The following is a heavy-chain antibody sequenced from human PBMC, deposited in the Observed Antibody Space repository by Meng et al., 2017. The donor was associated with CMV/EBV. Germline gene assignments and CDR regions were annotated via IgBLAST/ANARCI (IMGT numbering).Heavy chain of an antibody. J-gene: IGHJ4*02. D-gene: IGHD2-2*01. Sequence: GSLRLSCAVYGGSFSGYYWSWIRQPPGKGLEWIGEINHSGSTNYNPSLKSRVTISVDTSKNQFSLKLSSVTAADTAVYYCARGYCSSTSCPNYFDYWGQGTLVTVSS. CDR2: INHSGST. CDR3: ARGYCSSTSCPNYFDY. V-gene: IGHV4-34*01. CDR1: GGSFSGYY.